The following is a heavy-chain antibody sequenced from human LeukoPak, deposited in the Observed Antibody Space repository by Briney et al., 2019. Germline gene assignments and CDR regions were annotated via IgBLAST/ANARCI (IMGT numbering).Heavy chain of an antibody. CDR1: GFIFSNYD. Sequence: GGSLRLSCAASGFIFSNYDMHWVRQAPGKGLEWVAVISYDGSNKYYADSVKGRFTISRDNSKNTLYLQMNSLRAEDTAVYYCARVEIAAYFDYWGQGTLVTVSS. J-gene: IGHJ4*02. D-gene: IGHD6-13*01. CDR2: ISYDGSNK. V-gene: IGHV3-30*03. CDR3: ARVEIAAYFDY.